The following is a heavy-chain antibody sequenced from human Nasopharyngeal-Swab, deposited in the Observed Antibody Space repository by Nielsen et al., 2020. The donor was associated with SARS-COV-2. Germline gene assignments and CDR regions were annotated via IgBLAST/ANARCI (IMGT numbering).Heavy chain of an antibody. D-gene: IGHD3-10*01. CDR1: GFSISSGDF. CDR2: IYYTGST. Sequence: SETLSLTCTVSGFSISSGDFWGWIRQPPGKGLEWIGTIYYTGSTYYSPSLESRVTISLDTSKKQFSLELNSLIAADTAVYYCARGYGPGSRHFGYWGQGTLVTVSS. CDR3: ARGYGPGSRHFGY. V-gene: IGHV4-38-2*02. J-gene: IGHJ4*02.